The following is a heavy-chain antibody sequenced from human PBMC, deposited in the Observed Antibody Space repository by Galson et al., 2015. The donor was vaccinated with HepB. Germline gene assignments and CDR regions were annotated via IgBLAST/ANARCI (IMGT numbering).Heavy chain of an antibody. Sequence: QSGAEVKKPGESLRISCKGSGYSFTSYWISWVRQMPGKGLEWMGRIDPSDSYTNYSPSFQGHVTISADKSISTAYLQWSSLKASDTAMYYCARSTRYCSSTSCGDWFDPWGQGTLVTVSS. CDR2: IDPSDSYT. D-gene: IGHD2-2*01. CDR1: GYSFTSYW. CDR3: ARSTRYCSSTSCGDWFDP. J-gene: IGHJ5*02. V-gene: IGHV5-10-1*01.